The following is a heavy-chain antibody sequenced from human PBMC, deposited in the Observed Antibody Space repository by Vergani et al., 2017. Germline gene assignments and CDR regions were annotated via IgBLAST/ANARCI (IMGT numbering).Heavy chain of an antibody. CDR3: ARDPGNRITGTQYYFDY. D-gene: IGHD1-7*01. CDR1: GFTFDDYA. J-gene: IGHJ4*02. V-gene: IGHV3-66*01. Sequence: EVQLVESGGGLVQPGRSLRLSCAASGFTFDDYAMHWVRQAPGKGLEWVSVIYSGGSTYYADSVKGRFTISRDNSKNTLYLQMNSLRAEDTAVYYCARDPGNRITGTQYYFDYWGQGTLVTVSS. CDR2: IYSGGST.